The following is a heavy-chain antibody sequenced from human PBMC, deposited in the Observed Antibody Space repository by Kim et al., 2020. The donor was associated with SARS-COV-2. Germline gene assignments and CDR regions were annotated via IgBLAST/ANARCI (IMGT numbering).Heavy chain of an antibody. Sequence: GYAQKFQGRVTMTRNTSISTAYIELSSLRSADTAVYYCARALRTINAFDFWGQGTLVTVSS. CDR3: ARALRTINAFDF. V-gene: IGHV1-8*01. J-gene: IGHJ4*02.